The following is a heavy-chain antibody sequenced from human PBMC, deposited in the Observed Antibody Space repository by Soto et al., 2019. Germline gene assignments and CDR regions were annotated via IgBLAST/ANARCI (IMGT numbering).Heavy chain of an antibody. CDR3: ARFGHCSSTSCYPYYYYGMDV. Sequence: PSETLSLTCAVYGGSFSGYYWSWIRQPPGKGLEWIGEINHSGSTNYNPSLKSRVTISVDTSKNQFSLKLSSVTAADTAVYYCARFGHCSSTSCYPYYYYGMDVWGQGTTVTVSS. J-gene: IGHJ6*02. CDR2: INHSGST. CDR1: GGSFSGYY. D-gene: IGHD2-2*01. V-gene: IGHV4-34*01.